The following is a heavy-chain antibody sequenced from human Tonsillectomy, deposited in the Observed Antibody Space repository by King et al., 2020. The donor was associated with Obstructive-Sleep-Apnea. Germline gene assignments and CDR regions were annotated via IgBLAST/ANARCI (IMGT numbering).Heavy chain of an antibody. V-gene: IGHV4-34*01. CDR3: ARVLGAAGPDYFFDY. J-gene: IGHJ4*02. CDR1: GGSFSAYY. Sequence: VQLQQWGAGLLKPSETLSLTCAVYGGSFSAYYWGWIRQPPGKGLEWIGEINHSGSTNCNPSLKSRVTISVDTSRNQFSLKLHSVTAADTAVYYCARVLGAAGPDYFFDYWGQGTLDTVSS. CDR2: INHSGST. D-gene: IGHD1-26*01.